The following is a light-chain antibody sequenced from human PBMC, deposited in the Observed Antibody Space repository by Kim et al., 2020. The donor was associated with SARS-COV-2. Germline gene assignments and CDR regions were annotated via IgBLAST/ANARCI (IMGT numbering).Light chain of an antibody. CDR2: DAS. V-gene: IGKV3-11*01. Sequence: PGERATLSCRASQSVNSYLVWYQQKPGQPPRLLISDASNRATGIPARFSGSGSGTDFTLTISSLEPEDFAVYYCQHRGNWPLTFGGGTKLEI. J-gene: IGKJ4*01. CDR3: QHRGNWPLT. CDR1: QSVNSY.